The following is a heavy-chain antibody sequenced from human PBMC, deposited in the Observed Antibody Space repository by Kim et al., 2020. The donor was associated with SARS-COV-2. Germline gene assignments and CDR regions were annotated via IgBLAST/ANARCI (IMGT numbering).Heavy chain of an antibody. CDR1: GFTFSSYA. V-gene: IGHV3-23*03. D-gene: IGHD1-1*01. J-gene: IGHJ4*02. Sequence: GGSLRLSCAASGFTFSSYAMSWVRQAPGKGLEWVSVIYSGGSSTYYADSVKGRFTISRDNSKNTLYLQMNSLRAEDTAVYYCAKEEMATTSTYFDYWGQGTLVTVSS. CDR3: AKEEMATTSTYFDY. CDR2: IYSGGSST.